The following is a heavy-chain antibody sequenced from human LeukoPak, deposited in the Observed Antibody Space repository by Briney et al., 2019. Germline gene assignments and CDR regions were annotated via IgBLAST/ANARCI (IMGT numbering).Heavy chain of an antibody. D-gene: IGHD3-10*01. CDR1: GYTFTGYY. V-gene: IGHV1-2*02. CDR3: ARGYWARFGEPDFDY. J-gene: IGHJ4*02. Sequence: KVSCKASGYTFTGYYMHWVGQAPGQGLEGMGWINPNSGGTNYAQKLQGRVTMTRDRSMSKVYMEVSRLRSDDRAVYYCARGYWARFGEPDFDYWGQGTLVTVSS. CDR2: INPNSGGT.